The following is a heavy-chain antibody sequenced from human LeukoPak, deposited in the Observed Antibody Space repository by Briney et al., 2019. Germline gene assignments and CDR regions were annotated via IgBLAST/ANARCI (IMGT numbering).Heavy chain of an antibody. V-gene: IGHV3-73*01. Sequence: GGSLRLSCAASGFIFSSAWMSWVRQAPGKGLEWVGRIRSKANSYATAYAASVKGRFTISRDDSKNTLYLQMNSLRAEDTAVYYCARDRYSSGWYAAFDIWGQGTMVTVSS. CDR2: IRSKANSYAT. CDR1: GFIFSSAW. CDR3: ARDRYSSGWYAAFDI. J-gene: IGHJ3*02. D-gene: IGHD6-19*01.